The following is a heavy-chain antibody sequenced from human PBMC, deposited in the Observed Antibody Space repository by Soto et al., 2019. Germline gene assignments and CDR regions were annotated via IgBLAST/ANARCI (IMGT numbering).Heavy chain of an antibody. CDR2: FRSGGDDDTT. CDR3: ASEGYSGYDYGHGEFDY. Sequence: EVQLLESGGGLVQPGGSLRLSCAASGFTFSSYSMSWVRQAPGKGLEWVSGFRSGGDDDTTYYADSVSGRFTISRDNAKNSLYLQMNSLRAEDTAVYYCASEGYSGYDYGHGEFDYWGQGTLVTVSS. CDR1: GFTFSSYS. J-gene: IGHJ4*02. D-gene: IGHD5-12*01. V-gene: IGHV3-23*01.